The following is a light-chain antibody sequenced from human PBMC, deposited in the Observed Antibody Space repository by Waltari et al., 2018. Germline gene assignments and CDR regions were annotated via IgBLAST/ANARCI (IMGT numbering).Light chain of an antibody. CDR3: CSYAGSGTYV. J-gene: IGLJ1*01. CDR2: EVI. V-gene: IGLV2-23*02. CDR1: NRAVGHYNL. Sequence: QSALTQPASVSGTPGQSITLSCTGTNRAVGHYNLVSWYQHHPGEAPKLMICEVIKRPSGVSNRFSGSKSGNTASLTISGLQAEDEADYYCCSYAGSGTYVFGTGTKVTVL.